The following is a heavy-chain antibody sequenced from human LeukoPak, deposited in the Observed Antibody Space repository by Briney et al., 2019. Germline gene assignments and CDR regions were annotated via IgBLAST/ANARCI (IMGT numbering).Heavy chain of an antibody. J-gene: IGHJ4*02. Sequence: GASVKVSCKASGGTFSSYAISWVRQAPGQGLEWMGRIIPILGIANYAQKFQGRVTITADKSTSTAYMELSSLRSEDTAVYYCARDSRVDYTLDTAMVINDYWGQGTLVTVSS. CDR2: IIPILGIA. CDR1: GGTFSSYA. V-gene: IGHV1-69*04. CDR3: ARDSRVDYTLDTAMVINDY. D-gene: IGHD5-18*01.